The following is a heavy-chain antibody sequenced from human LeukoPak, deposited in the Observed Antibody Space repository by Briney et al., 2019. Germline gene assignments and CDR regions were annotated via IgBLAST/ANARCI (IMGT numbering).Heavy chain of an antibody. V-gene: IGHV1-2*02. CDR3: ARVSVRRYCSSTSCYPDY. J-gene: IGHJ4*02. D-gene: IGHD2-2*01. CDR2: IIPNSGGT. Sequence: ASVKVSCKASGYTFTGYYMHWVRQAPGQGLEWMGGIIPNSGGTNYAQKFQGRVTMTRDTSISTAYMELSRLRSDDTAVYYCARVSVRRYCSSTSCYPDYWGQGTLVTVSS. CDR1: GYTFTGYY.